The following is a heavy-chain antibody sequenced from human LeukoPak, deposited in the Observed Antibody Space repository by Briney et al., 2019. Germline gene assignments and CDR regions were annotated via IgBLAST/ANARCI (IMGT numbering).Heavy chain of an antibody. CDR2: ISGSGGST. J-gene: IGHJ4*02. Sequence: GGSLRLSCAASGFTFSSSGMSWVRQAPEKGLEWVSAISGSGGSTYYADSVKGRFTISRDNSKNTLYLQMNSLRAEDTAVYYCAKTPYSSSSPYFDYWGQGTLVTVPS. D-gene: IGHD6-6*01. CDR3: AKTPYSSSSPYFDY. CDR1: GFTFSSSG. V-gene: IGHV3-23*01.